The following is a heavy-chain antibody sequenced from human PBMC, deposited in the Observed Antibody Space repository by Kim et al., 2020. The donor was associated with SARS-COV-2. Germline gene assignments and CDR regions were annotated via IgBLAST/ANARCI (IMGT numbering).Heavy chain of an antibody. CDR2: GRP. V-gene: IGHV4-31*02. J-gene: IGHJ5*02. CDR3: AREAEGWFDP. D-gene: IGHD6-25*01. Sequence: GRPYDNPPLKRRVTRSGETSKTQFSLKLSSVTAAETAVYYCAREAEGWFDPWGQGTLVTVSS.